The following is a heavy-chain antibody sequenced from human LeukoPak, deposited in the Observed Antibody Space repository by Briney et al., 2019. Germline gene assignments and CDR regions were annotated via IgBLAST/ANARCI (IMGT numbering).Heavy chain of an antibody. CDR2: IYGSGST. CDR3: ARGWGSTSSNYFVP. D-gene: IGHD2-2*01. J-gene: IGHJ5*02. Sequence: PSQTLSLTCTVSGGSITSGNFYWSWIRQSAGKGLERIGRIYGSGSTNYSPSLRSRVTISIDTSKTQFSLNLNSVTATDTAVYYCARGWGSTSSNYFVPWGQGTLVTVSS. CDR1: GGSITSGNFY. V-gene: IGHV4-61*02.